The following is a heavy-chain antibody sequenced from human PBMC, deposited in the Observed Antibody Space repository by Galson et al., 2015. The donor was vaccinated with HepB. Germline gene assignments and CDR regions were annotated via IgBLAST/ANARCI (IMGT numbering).Heavy chain of an antibody. CDR2: INHSGST. Sequence: SETLSLTCAVYGGSFSGYYWSWIRQPPGKGLEWIGEINHSGSTNYNPSLKSRVTISVDTSKNQFSLKLSSVTAADTAVYYCARGRMVYAIGGYYYYYGMDVWGQGTTVTVSS. J-gene: IGHJ6*02. V-gene: IGHV4-34*01. D-gene: IGHD2-8*01. CDR1: GGSFSGYY. CDR3: ARGRMVYAIGGYYYYYGMDV.